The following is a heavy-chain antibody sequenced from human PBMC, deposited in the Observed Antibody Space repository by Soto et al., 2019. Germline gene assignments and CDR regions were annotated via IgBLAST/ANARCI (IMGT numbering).Heavy chain of an antibody. CDR3: ARADSSSWGDYFDY. Sequence: PSETLSLTCTVSGGSISSYYCSWIRQPPGKGLEWIGYVYYNGSTNYNPSLKSRVTIAADTSKSQFSLKLSSVTAADTAVYYCARADSSSWGDYFDYWGQGAQVTVSS. CDR1: GGSISSYY. V-gene: IGHV4-59*01. CDR2: VYYNGST. J-gene: IGHJ4*02. D-gene: IGHD6-13*01.